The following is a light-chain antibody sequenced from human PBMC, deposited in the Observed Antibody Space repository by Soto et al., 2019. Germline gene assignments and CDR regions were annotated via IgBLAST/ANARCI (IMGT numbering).Light chain of an antibody. CDR2: EVS. Sequence: QSVLTQPASVSGSPGQSITISCTGTSSDVGSYNLVSWYQQHPGKAPKLMIYEVSKRPSGVSNRFSGSKSGNTASLTISRLQAEDEADYYCCSYAGTTYVFGTGTKAPS. J-gene: IGLJ1*01. CDR1: SSDVGSYNL. CDR3: CSYAGTTYV. V-gene: IGLV2-23*02.